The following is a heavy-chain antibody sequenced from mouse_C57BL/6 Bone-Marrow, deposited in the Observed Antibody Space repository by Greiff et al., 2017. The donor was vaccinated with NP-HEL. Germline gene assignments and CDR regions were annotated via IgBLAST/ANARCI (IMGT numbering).Heavy chain of an antibody. J-gene: IGHJ1*03. CDR2: ISSGGDYI. CDR3: TRDALYYDGRYFDV. V-gene: IGHV5-9-1*02. CDR1: GFTFSSYA. Sequence: EVMLVESGEGLVKPGGSLKLSCAASGFTFSSYAMSWVRQTPEKRLEWVAYISSGGDYIYYADTVKGRFTISRDNARNTLYLQMSSLKSEDTAMYYCTRDALYYDGRYFDVWGTGTTVTVSS. D-gene: IGHD1-1*01.